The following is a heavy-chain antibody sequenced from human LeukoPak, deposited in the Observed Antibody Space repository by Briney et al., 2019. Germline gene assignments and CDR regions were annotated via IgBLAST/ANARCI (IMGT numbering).Heavy chain of an antibody. J-gene: IGHJ3*02. V-gene: IGHV3-7*01. D-gene: IGHD6-25*01. Sequence: GGSLRLSCGASGFTLSSYWMTWVRQAPGRGLEWVANIKEDGSKKYYVASVRGRFTISRDNAENSLYLQMNSLRAEDTAVYYCARDSRSCRSSDCRGDAFDILGQGTMVTVSS. CDR3: ARDSRSCRSSDCRGDAFDI. CDR2: IKEDGSKK. CDR1: GFTLSSYW.